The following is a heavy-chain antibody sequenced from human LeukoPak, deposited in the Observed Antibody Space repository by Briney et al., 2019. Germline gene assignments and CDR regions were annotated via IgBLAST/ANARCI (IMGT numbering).Heavy chain of an antibody. CDR3: ARNRAAAGRFTGDWFDP. CDR2: IYYSGST. Sequence: PSETLSLTCTVSGGSISSSSYYWGWIRQPPGKGLEWIGSIYYSGSTYYNPSLKSRVTISVDTSKNQFSLKLSSVTAADTAVYYCARNRAAAGRFTGDWFDPWGQGTLVIVSS. D-gene: IGHD6-13*01. V-gene: IGHV4-39*07. CDR1: GGSISSSSYY. J-gene: IGHJ5*02.